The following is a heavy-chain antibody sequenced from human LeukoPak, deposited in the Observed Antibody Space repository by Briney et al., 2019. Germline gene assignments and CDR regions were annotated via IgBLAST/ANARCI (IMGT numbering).Heavy chain of an antibody. D-gene: IGHD3-10*01. Sequence: GRSLRLSCAAYGFRLSDYLIHWVSQAAGERPMWVSRINTDGSVIDYADFVNGRCTMSRDNAQNTLSLQMTSLRVEDGAVYYCAREIIRCNRPLRYFDSWGHGTLVTVSS. CDR3: AREIIRCNRPLRYFDS. V-gene: IGHV3-74*01. J-gene: IGHJ5*01. CDR1: GFRLSDYL. CDR2: INTDGSVI.